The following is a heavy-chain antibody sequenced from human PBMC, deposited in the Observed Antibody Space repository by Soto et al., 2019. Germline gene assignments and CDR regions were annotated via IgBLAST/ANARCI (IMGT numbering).Heavy chain of an antibody. CDR2: ISSTSNTI. D-gene: IGHD2-15*01. Sequence: EVQLVESGGALVQPGGSLRLSCAASGFTFSTYSMSWVRQAPGKGLEWVSYISSTSNTIYYADSVKGRFTISRDNAKNSLYLHRNSLSAEDTAVYYCARDRGCSGGVCYRDLDYWGQGTLVTVSS. V-gene: IGHV3-48*01. J-gene: IGHJ4*02. CDR1: GFTFSTYS. CDR3: ARDRGCSGGVCYRDLDY.